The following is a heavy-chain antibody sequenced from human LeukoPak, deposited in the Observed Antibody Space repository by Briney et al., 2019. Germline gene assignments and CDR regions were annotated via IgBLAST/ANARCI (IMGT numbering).Heavy chain of an antibody. Sequence: GGSLRLSCAASGFTFDDYGMSWVRQAPGKGLEWVSGINWDGGSTGYADSVKGRFTISRDNAKNSLYLQMNSLRAEDTALYHCASRLAPEEDHDTAMVQFDYWGQGTLVTVSS. CDR3: ASRLAPEEDHDTAMVQFDY. J-gene: IGHJ4*02. CDR2: INWDGGST. V-gene: IGHV3-20*01. CDR1: GFTFDDYG. D-gene: IGHD5-18*01.